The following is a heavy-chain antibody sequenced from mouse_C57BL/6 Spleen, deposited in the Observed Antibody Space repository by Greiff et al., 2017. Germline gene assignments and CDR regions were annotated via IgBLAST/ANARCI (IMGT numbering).Heavy chain of an antibody. CDR3: ARGPAWFAY. CDR2: IDPEDGET. J-gene: IGHJ3*01. CDR1: GFNIKDYY. V-gene: IGHV14-2*01. Sequence: DVKLQESGAELVKPGASVKLSCTASGFNIKDYYMHWVKQRTEQGLEWIGRIDPEDGETKYDPKFQGKATITADTSSNTAYLQLSSLTSEDTAVYYCARGPAWFAYWGQGTLVTVSA.